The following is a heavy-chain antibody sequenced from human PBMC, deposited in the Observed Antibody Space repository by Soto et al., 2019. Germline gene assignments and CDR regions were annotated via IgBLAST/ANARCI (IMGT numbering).Heavy chain of an antibody. CDR3: ALSLLAYWGGDCYSAFDY. J-gene: IGHJ4*02. Sequence: SGPTLVNPTQTLTLTCTFSGFSLSTSGVGVGWIRQPPGKALEWLALIYWDDDKRYSPSLKSRLTITKDTSKNQVVLTMANMDLLDTAIFYFALSLLAYWGGDCYSAFDYWGKETLVTVSS. D-gene: IGHD2-21*02. CDR1: GFSLSTSGVG. V-gene: IGHV2-5*02. CDR2: IYWDDDK.